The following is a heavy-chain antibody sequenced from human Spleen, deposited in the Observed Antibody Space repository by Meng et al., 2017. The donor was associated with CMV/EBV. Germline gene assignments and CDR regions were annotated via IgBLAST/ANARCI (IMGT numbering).Heavy chain of an antibody. D-gene: IGHD3-9*01. CDR1: GFMSEDYG. Sequence: GESLKISCAASGFMSEDYGMSWVRQAPGKGLEWVSGINWNGGSTRYADSVKGRFTISRDNAKNSLYLQMNSLRAEDTAVYYCARDGRYGSYYYGMDVWGQGTTVTVSS. CDR2: INWNGGST. CDR3: ARDGRYGSYYYGMDV. J-gene: IGHJ6*02. V-gene: IGHV3-20*04.